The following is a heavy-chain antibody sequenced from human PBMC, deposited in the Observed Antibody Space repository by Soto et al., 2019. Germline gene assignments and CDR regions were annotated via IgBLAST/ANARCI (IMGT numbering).Heavy chain of an antibody. CDR1: GYTFTSYG. Sequence: ASVKVSCKASGYTFTSYGISWVRQAPGQGLEWMGWISAYNGNTNYAQKLQGRVTMTTDTSTSTAYMELRSLRSDDTAVYYCARVVANARVWFGDDYYYYYMDVWGKGTTVTVS. CDR3: ARVVANARVWFGDDYYYYYMDV. V-gene: IGHV1-18*01. J-gene: IGHJ6*03. CDR2: ISAYNGNT. D-gene: IGHD3-10*01.